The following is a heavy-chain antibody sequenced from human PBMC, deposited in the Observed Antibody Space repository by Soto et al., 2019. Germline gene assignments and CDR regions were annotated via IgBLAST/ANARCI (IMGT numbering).Heavy chain of an antibody. V-gene: IGHV1-3*01. CDR3: ARDSNYPSYYYYYYMDV. J-gene: IGHJ6*03. CDR1: GYTFTNYA. Sequence: ASVKVSCKASGYTFTNYAVHWVRQAPGQRLEWMGWINAGNGDTKYSQKFQGRVTITRDTFASTAYMELSRLRSEDTAVYYCARDSNYPSYYYYYYMDVWGKGTTVTVSS. CDR2: INAGNGDT. D-gene: IGHD4-4*01.